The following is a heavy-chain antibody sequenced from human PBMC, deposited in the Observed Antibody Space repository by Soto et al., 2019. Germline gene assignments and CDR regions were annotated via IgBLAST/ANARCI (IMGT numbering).Heavy chain of an antibody. CDR1: GGTFSSYA. CDR3: ASETIRFCSSTSCYLDNEVYGMDV. D-gene: IGHD2-2*01. CDR2: IIPIFGTA. V-gene: IGHV1-69*13. J-gene: IGHJ6*02. Sequence: SVKVSCKASGGTFSSYAISWVRQAPGQGLEWMGGIIPIFGTANYAQKFQGRVTITADESTSTAYMELSSLRSEDTAVYYCASETIRFCSSTSCYLDNEVYGMDVWGQGTTVTVSS.